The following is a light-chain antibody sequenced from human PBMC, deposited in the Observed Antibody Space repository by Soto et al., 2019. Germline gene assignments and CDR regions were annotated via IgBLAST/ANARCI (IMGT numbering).Light chain of an antibody. V-gene: IGKV1-39*01. Sequence: DIQMTQSPSSLSASVVYRVTITCRASQGIRNDVGWYQQKPGKAPKRLIYAASSLQSGVPSRFSGSGSETGFTLTISCLQPEDFATYYCQQSYSAPRTFGQGSKVDIK. CDR1: QGIRND. CDR3: QQSYSAPRT. CDR2: AAS. J-gene: IGKJ2*01.